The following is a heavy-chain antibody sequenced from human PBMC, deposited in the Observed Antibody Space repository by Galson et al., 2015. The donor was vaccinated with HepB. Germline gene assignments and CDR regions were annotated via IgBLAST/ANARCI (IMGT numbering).Heavy chain of an antibody. D-gene: IGHD6-19*01. V-gene: IGHV3-21*01. Sequence: SLRLSCAASGFTFSSYSMNWVRQAPGKGLEWVSSISSSSSYIYYADSVKGRFTISRDNAKNSLYLQMNSLRAEDTAVYYCARGDSSGWYEGAFDIWGQGTMVTVSS. CDR1: GFTFSSYS. CDR2: ISSSSSYI. CDR3: ARGDSSGWYEGAFDI. J-gene: IGHJ3*02.